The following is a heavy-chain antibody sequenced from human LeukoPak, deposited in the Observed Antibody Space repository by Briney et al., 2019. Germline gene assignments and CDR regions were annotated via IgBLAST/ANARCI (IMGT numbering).Heavy chain of an antibody. CDR2: IWYDGSNK. Sequence: GGSLRLSCAASGFTFSTYGMHWVRQAPGKGLEWVAVIWYDGSNKYYADSVKGRFTISRDNSKNTLYLQMHSLRPGDTAVYYCVREDTPATANYWGQGTLVTISS. CDR3: VREDTPATANY. D-gene: IGHD2-21*02. J-gene: IGHJ4*02. CDR1: GFTFSTYG. V-gene: IGHV3-33*01.